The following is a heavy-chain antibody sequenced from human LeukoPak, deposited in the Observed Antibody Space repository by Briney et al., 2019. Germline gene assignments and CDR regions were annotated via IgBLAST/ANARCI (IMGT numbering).Heavy chain of an antibody. CDR2: ISDSGNTF. CDR1: TFTLSGCE. V-gene: IGHV3-48*03. D-gene: IGHD3-10*01. CDR3: ARDRAFGEGINWFDP. J-gene: IGHJ5*02. Sequence: GGSLRLSCSASTFTLSGCEMNWVRQTPGKGLEWLAYISDSGNTFFYASFVRGRFTISRDNAKNTLYLQMTAPRVEDTGLYFCARDRAFGEGINWFDPWGQGTLVTVFS.